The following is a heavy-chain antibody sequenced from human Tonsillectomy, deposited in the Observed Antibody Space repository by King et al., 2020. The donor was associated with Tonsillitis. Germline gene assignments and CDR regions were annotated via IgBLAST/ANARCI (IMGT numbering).Heavy chain of an antibody. CDR3: AKSGRYYYDSTRRDVFDI. V-gene: IGHV3-23*01. D-gene: IGHD3-22*01. J-gene: IGHJ3*02. CDR2: ISGSGGST. Sequence: VQLLESGGGLVQPGGSLRLSCAASGFSFIAYDMNWVRQAPGKGPEWVSSISGSGGSTYYADSVKGRFTNSRDNSKNTLYLQMDSLRAEDTAVYYCAKSGRYYYDSTRRDVFDIWGQGTMVTVSS. CDR1: GFSFIAYD.